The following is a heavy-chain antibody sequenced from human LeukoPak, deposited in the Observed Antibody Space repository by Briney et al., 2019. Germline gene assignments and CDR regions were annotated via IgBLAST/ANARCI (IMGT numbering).Heavy chain of an antibody. CDR2: IYYSGST. J-gene: IGHJ4*02. CDR3: ARHRDY. CDR1: GGSIGSTNYY. V-gene: IGHV4-39*01. Sequence: SETLSLTCTVSGGSIGSTNYYWGWIRQPPGKGLEWIGSIYYSGSTYYNSSLKSRVTISVDTSKNQFSLKLSSVIAADTAVYYCARHRDYWGQGTLVTVSS.